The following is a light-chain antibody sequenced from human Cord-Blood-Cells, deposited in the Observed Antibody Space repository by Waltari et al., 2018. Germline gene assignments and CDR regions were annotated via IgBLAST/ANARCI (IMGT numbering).Light chain of an antibody. V-gene: IGKV1-39*01. Sequence: DIQMTQSPSSLSSSLGDRVPITCRASQSISSYLNWYHQKPGKAPKLLIYAASSLQSGVPSRFSGSGSGTDFTLTISSLQPEDFATYYCQQSYSTLFTFGPGTKVDIK. CDR3: QQSYSTLFT. CDR1: QSISSY. CDR2: AAS. J-gene: IGKJ3*01.